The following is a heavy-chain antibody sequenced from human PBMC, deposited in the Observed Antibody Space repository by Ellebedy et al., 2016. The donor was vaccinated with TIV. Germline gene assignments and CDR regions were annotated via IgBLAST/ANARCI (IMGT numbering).Heavy chain of an antibody. D-gene: IGHD3-10*01. CDR1: GYSFTSYW. CDR2: IYPGDSDT. CDR3: ARPFLSRGQPYYYDAFDI. J-gene: IGHJ3*02. V-gene: IGHV5-51*01. Sequence: GESLKISXKGSGYSFTSYWIGWVRQMPGKGLEWMGIIYPGDSDTRYSPSFQGQVTISADKSISTAYLQWSSLKASDTAMYYCARPFLSRGQPYYYDAFDIWGQGTMVTVSS.